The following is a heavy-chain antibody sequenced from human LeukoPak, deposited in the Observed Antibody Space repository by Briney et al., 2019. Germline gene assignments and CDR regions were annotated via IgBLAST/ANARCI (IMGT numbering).Heavy chain of an antibody. CDR1: GYTFTSYG. CDR3: ARDWDTATTGKRFDY. J-gene: IGHJ4*02. Sequence: ASVKVSCKASGYTFTSYGISWVRQAPGQGLEWMGWISAYNGNTNYAQKLQGRVTMTTDTSTSTAYMELRSLRSDDTAVYYCARDWDTATTGKRFDYWGQGTLVTVSS. V-gene: IGHV1-18*01. D-gene: IGHD5-18*01. CDR2: ISAYNGNT.